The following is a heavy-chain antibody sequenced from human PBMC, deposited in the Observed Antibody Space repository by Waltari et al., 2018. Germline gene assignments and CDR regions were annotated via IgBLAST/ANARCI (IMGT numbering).Heavy chain of an antibody. D-gene: IGHD6-25*01. CDR2: LYTSDGT. CDR3: AREQRTYYFDY. J-gene: IGHJ4*02. Sequence: ELQLVESGGGLIQPGGSLRLSCAASGFTVSSRHMSWVRQAPGTGLEWVSVLYTSDGTYYADSVRGRFTISRDNAKNTLYLQMNSLRAEDTALYYCAREQRTYYFDYWGQGTLVTVSS. CDR1: GFTVSSRH. V-gene: IGHV3-53*01.